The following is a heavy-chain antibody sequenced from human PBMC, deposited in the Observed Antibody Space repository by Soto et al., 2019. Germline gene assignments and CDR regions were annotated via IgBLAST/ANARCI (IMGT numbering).Heavy chain of an antibody. D-gene: IGHD2-15*01. CDR1: GGSISSGGYY. V-gene: IGHV4-31*01. Sequence: QVQLQESGPGLVKPSQTLSLTCTVSGGSISSGGYYWSWIRQHPGKGLEWIGYIYYSGSTYYNPSLKSPVTISVDRSKNQFSLKRSSVTAADTAVYYCARARGRYCSGGSCYGGYFDYWCQGTLVTVSS. J-gene: IGHJ4*02. CDR2: IYYSGST. CDR3: ARARGRYCSGGSCYGGYFDY.